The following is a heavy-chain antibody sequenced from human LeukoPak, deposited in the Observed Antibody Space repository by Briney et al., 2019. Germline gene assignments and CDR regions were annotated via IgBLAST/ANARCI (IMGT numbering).Heavy chain of an antibody. CDR2: IYYGGST. CDR3: ARTPTLRPPHDAFDI. CDR1: GGSIRSSSYY. J-gene: IGHJ3*02. Sequence: SETLSLTCTVSGGSIRSSSYYWGWIRQPPGKGLEWIGNIYYGGSTYYNPSLKSRVTISVDTSKNQFSLKLSSVTAADTAVYYCARTPTLRPPHDAFDIWGQGTMVTVSS. D-gene: IGHD2-15*01. V-gene: IGHV4-39*07.